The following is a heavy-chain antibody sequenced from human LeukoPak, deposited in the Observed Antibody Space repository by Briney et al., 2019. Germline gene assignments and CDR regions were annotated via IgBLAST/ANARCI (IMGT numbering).Heavy chain of an antibody. CDR1: GASITNHF. V-gene: IGHV4-59*11. CDR3: ARMSVNPVARAIVLFDP. Sequence: SETLSLTCAVSGASITNHFWSWIRQPPGKGLEWIGYISNTGKTNYNPSLKGRVSISADTSRNQFSLNLNSVIASDTAVYYCARMSVNPVARAIVLFDPWGQGTLVTVSS. CDR2: ISNTGKT. J-gene: IGHJ5*02. D-gene: IGHD6-19*01.